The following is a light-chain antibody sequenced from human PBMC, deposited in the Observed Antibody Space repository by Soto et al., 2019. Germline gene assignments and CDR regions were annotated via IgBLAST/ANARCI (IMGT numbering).Light chain of an antibody. V-gene: IGKV3D-20*02. CDR1: KTVRSNY. CDR3: QQFSSYPRT. J-gene: IGKJ4*01. Sequence: SLSPGGVSTSAGGARKTVRSNYLAWYQQKPGKAPRLLIYDASSRATGIPARFSGGGSGTDFTLTISRLEPEDFAIYYCQQFSSYPRTFGGGTKVDIK. CDR2: DAS.